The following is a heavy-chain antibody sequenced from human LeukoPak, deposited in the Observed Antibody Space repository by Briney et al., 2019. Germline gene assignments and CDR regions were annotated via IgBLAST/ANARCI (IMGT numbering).Heavy chain of an antibody. CDR1: GFSFSSSA. J-gene: IGHJ4*02. D-gene: IGHD4-17*01. V-gene: IGHV1-58*01. CDR2: IVVGSGNT. CDR3: VADCYGDCID. Sequence: TSVKVSCTASGFSFSSSAVQWVRQARGQRLEWIGWIVVGSGNTNYAQNFQERVTITRDMSTSTAYMELSSLRSEDTAVYYCVADCYGDCIDWGQGTLVTVSS.